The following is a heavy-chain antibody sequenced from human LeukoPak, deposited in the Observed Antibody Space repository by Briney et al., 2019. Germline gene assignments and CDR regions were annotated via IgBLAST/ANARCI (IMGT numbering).Heavy chain of an antibody. V-gene: IGHV4-30-4*01. Sequence: SETLSLTFTVSGGSISSGDYYWSWIRQPPGKGLEWIGYIYYSGSPYYNPSLKSRVTISVDMSKNQFSLKLSSVTAADTAVYYCAREPAAMGFDYWGQGTLVTVSS. J-gene: IGHJ4*02. CDR3: AREPAAMGFDY. D-gene: IGHD2-2*01. CDR1: GGSISSGDYY. CDR2: IYYSGSP.